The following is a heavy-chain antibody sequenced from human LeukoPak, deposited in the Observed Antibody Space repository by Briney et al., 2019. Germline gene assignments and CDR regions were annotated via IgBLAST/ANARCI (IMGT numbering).Heavy chain of an antibody. CDR2: FDLEDGET. CDR3: ARGGTSTTYGLDY. Sequence: GASVKVSCKVSGYTLTELSMHWVRQAPGKGLEWMGGFDLEDGETIYAQKFQGRVTMTEDTSTSTAYMELRSLRSDDTAVYYCARGGTSTTYGLDYWGQGTLVTVSP. V-gene: IGHV1-24*01. CDR1: GYTLTELS. D-gene: IGHD2-2*01. J-gene: IGHJ4*02.